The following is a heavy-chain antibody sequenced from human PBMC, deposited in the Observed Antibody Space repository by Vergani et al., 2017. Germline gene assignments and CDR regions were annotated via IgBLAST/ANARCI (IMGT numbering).Heavy chain of an antibody. Sequence: QVQLVQSGAEVKKPGASVKVSFKASGNTFTGYYMHWVRQAPGQGLEWMGWNNPNSGGTNYAQKFQGRVTMTRDTSISTAYMELSRLRSDDAAVYYCARLRIAASETFDYWGQGTLVTVSS. D-gene: IGHD6-13*01. J-gene: IGHJ4*02. CDR2: NNPNSGGT. V-gene: IGHV1-2*02. CDR3: ARLRIAASETFDY. CDR1: GNTFTGYY.